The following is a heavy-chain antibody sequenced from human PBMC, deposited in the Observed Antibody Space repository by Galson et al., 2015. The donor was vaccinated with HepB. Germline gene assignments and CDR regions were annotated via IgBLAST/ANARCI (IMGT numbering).Heavy chain of an antibody. D-gene: IGHD1-1*01. CDR2: ISRGSSTT. CDR1: GFTFSSYT. J-gene: IGHJ4*02. Sequence: SLRLSCAASGFTFSSYTMNWVRQAPGKGLEWVSYISRGSSTTYYADSVKGRFTISRDNAKNSLYLRMNSLRAEDTAVYFCASGYGYNYAFDSWGQGTLVTVSS. V-gene: IGHV3-48*01. CDR3: ASGYGYNYAFDS.